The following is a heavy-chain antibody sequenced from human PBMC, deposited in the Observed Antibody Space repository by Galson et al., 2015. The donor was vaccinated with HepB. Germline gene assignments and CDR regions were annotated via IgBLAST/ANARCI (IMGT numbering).Heavy chain of an antibody. CDR3: ARRTIFGVIRPPDY. CDR2: ISSNGGSK. V-gene: IGHV3-23*01. D-gene: IGHD3-3*01. J-gene: IGHJ4*02. CDR1: GFTFNIYA. Sequence: SLRLSCAASGFTFNIYAMTWVRQAPGKGLEWVSVISSNGGSKYYADSVKGRFTISRDNSKNTVFLQINSLRAEDTAVYYCARRTIFGVIRPPDYWGQGTLVTVSS.